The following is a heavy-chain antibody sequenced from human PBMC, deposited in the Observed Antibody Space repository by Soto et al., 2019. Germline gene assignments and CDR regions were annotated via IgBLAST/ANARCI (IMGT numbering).Heavy chain of an antibody. Sequence: SETLYLTCAVYCGSFSGYYWSWIRQPPWKGLEWIGEINHSGSTNYNPSLKSRVTISVDTSKNQFSLKLSSVTAADTAVYDCARVRIAVAGTLNYYYYGMDVWGQGTTVT. CDR3: ARVRIAVAGTLNYYYYGMDV. D-gene: IGHD6-19*01. CDR2: INHSGST. V-gene: IGHV4-34*01. CDR1: CGSFSGYY. J-gene: IGHJ6*02.